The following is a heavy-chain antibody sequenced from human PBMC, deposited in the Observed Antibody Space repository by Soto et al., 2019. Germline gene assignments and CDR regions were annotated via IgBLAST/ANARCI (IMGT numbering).Heavy chain of an antibody. CDR3: TRDASRDSSARGWFDP. CDR1: GFTFRRFT. CDR2: ISSNSAYI. J-gene: IGHJ5*02. Sequence: GGSLRLSCAASGFTFRRFTMNWVRQAPGKGLEWVSTISSNSAYIYYTDALRGRFTMSRDNAKNSLHLQMNSLRAEDTAVYYCTRDASRDSSARGWFDPWGRGTLVAVSS. V-gene: IGHV3-21*01. D-gene: IGHD6-13*01.